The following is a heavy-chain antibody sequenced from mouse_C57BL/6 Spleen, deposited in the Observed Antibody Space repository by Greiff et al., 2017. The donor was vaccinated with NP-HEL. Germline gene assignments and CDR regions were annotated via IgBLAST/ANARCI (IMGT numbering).Heavy chain of an antibody. CDR3: ARDGWGQFAY. CDR2: IDPSDSYT. D-gene: IGHD2-3*01. CDR1: GYTFTSYW. J-gene: IGHJ3*01. Sequence: QVQLKQPGAELVKPGASVKLSCKASGYTFTSYWMQWVKQRPGQGLEWIGEIDPSDSYTNYNQKFKGKATLTVDTSSSTAYMQLSSLTSEDSAVYYCARDGWGQFAYWGQGTLVTVSA. V-gene: IGHV1-50*01.